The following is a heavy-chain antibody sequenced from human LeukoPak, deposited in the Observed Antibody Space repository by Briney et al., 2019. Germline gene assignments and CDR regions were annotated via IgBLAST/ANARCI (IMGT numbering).Heavy chain of an antibody. CDR2: IIPIFGTA. D-gene: IGHD6-19*01. CDR3: ARDASSGLDY. J-gene: IGHJ4*02. CDR1: GGTFSSYA. V-gene: IGHV1-69*05. Sequence: SAKVSCKASGGTFSSYAISWVRQAPGQGLEWMRGIIPIFGTANYAQKFQGRVTITTDESTSTAYMELSSLRSEDTAVYYCARDASSGLDYWGQGTLVTVSS.